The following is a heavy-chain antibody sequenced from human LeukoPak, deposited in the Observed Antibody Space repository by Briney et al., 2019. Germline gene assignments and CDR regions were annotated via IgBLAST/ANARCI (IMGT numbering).Heavy chain of an antibody. V-gene: IGHV1-18*04. J-gene: IGHJ4*02. CDR3: ARAPRGYSYGYGGY. Sequence: ASVKVSCKTSGYTFAGYGIIWVRQAPGQGLEWMGWISAYSGNTNYAQKLQGRATLTTDTSTSTAYMELKSLRSDDTAVYYCARAPRGYSYGYGGYWGQGTLVTVSS. CDR1: GYTFAGYG. D-gene: IGHD5-18*01. CDR2: ISAYSGNT.